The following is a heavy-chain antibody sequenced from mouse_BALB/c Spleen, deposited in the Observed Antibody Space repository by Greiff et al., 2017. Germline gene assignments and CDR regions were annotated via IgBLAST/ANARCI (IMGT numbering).Heavy chain of an antibody. J-gene: IGHJ4*01. CDR2: IYPSDSYT. CDR1: GYTFTSYW. CDR3: TRYEDGYGYAMDY. Sequence: VQLQQPGAELVRPGASVKVSCKASGYTFTSYWINWVKQRPGQGLEWIGNIYPSDSYTNYNQKFKDKATLTVDKSSSTAYMQLSSPTSEDSAVYYCTRYEDGYGYAMDYWGQGTSVTVSS. V-gene: IGHV1-69*02. D-gene: IGHD2-14*01.